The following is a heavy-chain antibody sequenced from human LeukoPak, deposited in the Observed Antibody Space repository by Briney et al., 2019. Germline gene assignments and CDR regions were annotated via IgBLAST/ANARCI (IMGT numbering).Heavy chain of an antibody. CDR1: GYTFTSYG. Sequence: EASVKVSCKASGYTFTSYGISWVRQAPGQGLEWMGWISAYNGNTNYAQKLQGRVTMTTDTSTSTAYMELRSLRSDDTAVYYCAREYGDYVLGGYYYMDVWGKGTTVTVSS. CDR3: AREYGDYVLGGYYYMDV. CDR2: ISAYNGNT. V-gene: IGHV1-18*01. D-gene: IGHD4-17*01. J-gene: IGHJ6*03.